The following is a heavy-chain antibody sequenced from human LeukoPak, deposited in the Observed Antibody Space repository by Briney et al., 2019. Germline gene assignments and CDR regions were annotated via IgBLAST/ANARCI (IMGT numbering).Heavy chain of an antibody. Sequence: GASVKVSCKASGYTFTSYAMNWVRQAPGQGLECMGWINTNTGNPTYAQGFTGRFVFSLDTSVSTAYLQISSLKAEDTAVYYCARDSSSAWDPDLDYWGQGTLVTVSS. CDR3: ARDSSSAWDPDLDY. D-gene: IGHD6-19*01. CDR1: GYTFTSYA. CDR2: INTNTGNP. V-gene: IGHV7-4-1*02. J-gene: IGHJ4*02.